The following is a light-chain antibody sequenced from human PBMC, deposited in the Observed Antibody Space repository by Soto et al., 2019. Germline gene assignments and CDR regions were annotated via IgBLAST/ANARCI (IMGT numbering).Light chain of an antibody. CDR3: AAWDDSLSGPV. Sequence: QTVVTQPPSASGTPGQRVTISCSGSNSSIGSNYVYWYQQLPGTAPKLLIYSSNLRPSGVPGRISGSKSGTSASLAISGLRSEDEADYYCAAWDDSLSGPVFGGGTKLTVL. J-gene: IGLJ3*02. CDR1: NSSIGSNY. CDR2: SSN. V-gene: IGLV1-47*02.